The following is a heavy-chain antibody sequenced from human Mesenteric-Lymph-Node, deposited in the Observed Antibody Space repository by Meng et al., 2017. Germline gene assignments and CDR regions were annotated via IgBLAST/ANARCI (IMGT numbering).Heavy chain of an antibody. Sequence: QVPLQASAPGLVKPSQTRSPTCAVSGGSISSSNWWSWVRQPPGKGLEWIGEIYHSGSTNYNPSLKSRVTISVDKSKNQFSLKLSSVTAADTAVYYCARVVTALWGYYFDYWGQGTLVTVSS. V-gene: IGHV4-4*02. CDR2: IYHSGST. D-gene: IGHD2-21*02. J-gene: IGHJ4*02. CDR3: ARVVTALWGYYFDY. CDR1: GGSISSSNW.